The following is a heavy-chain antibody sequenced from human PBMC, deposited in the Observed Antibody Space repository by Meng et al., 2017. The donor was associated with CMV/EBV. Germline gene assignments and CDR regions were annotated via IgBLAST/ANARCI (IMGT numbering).Heavy chain of an antibody. J-gene: IGHJ6*02. Sequence: ASVKVSCKASGYTFTGYHMHWVRQAPGQGLEWMGWINPNSGGTSYAQKFQGRVTMTRDTSISTAYMELSRLRSDDTAVYYCARVDGRYCSSTSCYEYYGMDVWGQGTTVTVSS. CDR3: ARVDGRYCSSTSCYEYYGMDV. V-gene: IGHV1-2*02. D-gene: IGHD2-2*01. CDR2: INPNSGGT. CDR1: GYTFTGYH.